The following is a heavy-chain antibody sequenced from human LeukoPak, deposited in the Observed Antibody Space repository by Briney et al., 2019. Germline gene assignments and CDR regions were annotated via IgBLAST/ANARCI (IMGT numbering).Heavy chain of an antibody. Sequence: PGGSLRLPCAASGLTFDNYAMHWVRQAPGKGLEWLSIISWNSGYIGYADSVKGRFTISRDNAKKSLDLQMNSLRAEDTAFYYCAKVRGTYSSGYFFDYWGQGTLVSVSS. J-gene: IGHJ4*02. CDR3: AKVRGTYSSGYFFDY. V-gene: IGHV3-9*01. CDR1: GLTFDNYA. CDR2: ISWNSGYI. D-gene: IGHD6-19*01.